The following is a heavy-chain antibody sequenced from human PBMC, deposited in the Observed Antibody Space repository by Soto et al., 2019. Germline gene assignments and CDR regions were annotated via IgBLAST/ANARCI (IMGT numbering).Heavy chain of an antibody. J-gene: IGHJ6*02. Sequence: QVQLVQSGAEVKKPGSSVKVSCKASGGTFSSYAISWVRQAPGHGLEWMGGIIPIFGTANYAQKFQGKVTITADESESTAYMELSSLRSDDTAVYYCARGGRQQLVLSYYYYGMDVWGQGTTVTVSS. CDR2: IIPIFGTA. CDR3: ARGGRQQLVLSYYYYGMDV. V-gene: IGHV1-69*01. CDR1: GGTFSSYA. D-gene: IGHD6-13*01.